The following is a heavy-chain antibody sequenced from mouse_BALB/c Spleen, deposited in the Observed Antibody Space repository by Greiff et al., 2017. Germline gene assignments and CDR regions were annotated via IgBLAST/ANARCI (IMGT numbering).Heavy chain of an antibody. Sequence: VQLQQPGAELVKPGTSVKLSCKASGYNFTSYWINWVKLRPGQGLEWIGDIYPGSGSTNYNEKFKSKATLTVDTSSSTAYMQLSSLASEDSALYYCARGVRLDYWGQGTTLTVSS. CDR1: GYNFTSYW. D-gene: IGHD2-14*01. CDR3: ARGVRLDY. V-gene: IGHV1-55*01. J-gene: IGHJ2*01. CDR2: IYPGSGST.